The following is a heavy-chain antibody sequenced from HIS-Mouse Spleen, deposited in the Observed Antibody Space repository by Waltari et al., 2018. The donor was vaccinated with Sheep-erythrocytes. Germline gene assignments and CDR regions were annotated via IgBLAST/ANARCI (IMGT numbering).Heavy chain of an antibody. CDR1: GFTFRRYR. CDR3: ARVASGATFDY. D-gene: IGHD1-26*01. CDR2: ISSSSSYI. V-gene: IGHV3-21*01. Sequence: EVQLVESGGGLVKPGGSLRLACAASGFTFRRYRRNGARQAPGQGLEWVSSISSSSSYISSADSVQGRLTISRDNAKNSLYLQMNSLRAEDTAVYYCARVASGATFDYWGQGTLVTVSS. J-gene: IGHJ4*02.